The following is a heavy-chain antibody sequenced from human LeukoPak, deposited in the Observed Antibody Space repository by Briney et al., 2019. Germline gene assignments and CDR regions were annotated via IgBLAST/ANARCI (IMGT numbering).Heavy chain of an antibody. CDR3: ATMMYGSGNYYNSDY. J-gene: IGHJ4*02. CDR2: IYHSGTT. V-gene: IGHV4-38-2*02. CDR1: NYSISRTYH. Sequence: PSETLSLTCSVSNYSISRTYHWGWIWQPPGKGLEWIGTIYHSGTTYYSPSLKSRVTISIHTSKNQFSLRLSSVTAADTAVYYCATMMYGSGNYYNSDYWGQGTLVTVSS. D-gene: IGHD3-10*01.